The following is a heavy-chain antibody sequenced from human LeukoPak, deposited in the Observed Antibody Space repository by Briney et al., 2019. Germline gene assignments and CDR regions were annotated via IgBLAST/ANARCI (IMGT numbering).Heavy chain of an antibody. Sequence: PGGSLRLSCAASGFTFSSYAMHWVRQAPGKGLEWVAVISYDGSNKYYADSVKGRFTISRDNSKNTLYLQMNSPRAEDTAVYYCAKDNRGPLRYFDWLDDDAFDIWGQGTMVTVSS. J-gene: IGHJ3*02. CDR2: ISYDGSNK. V-gene: IGHV3-30*04. D-gene: IGHD3-9*01. CDR3: AKDNRGPLRYFDWLDDDAFDI. CDR1: GFTFSSYA.